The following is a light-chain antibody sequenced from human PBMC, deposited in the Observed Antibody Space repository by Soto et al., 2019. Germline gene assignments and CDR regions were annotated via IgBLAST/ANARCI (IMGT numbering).Light chain of an antibody. V-gene: IGKV3-15*01. Sequence: EIVMTQSPATLSVSPGERATLSCRASQSVLSKLAWHQQKPGQAPRLLIYGAFTRATDIPGRFSGSGSGTEFTLTISSLQSEDFAVYYCQQYNNWPITFGQGTRLEIK. J-gene: IGKJ5*01. CDR3: QQYNNWPIT. CDR1: QSVLSK. CDR2: GAF.